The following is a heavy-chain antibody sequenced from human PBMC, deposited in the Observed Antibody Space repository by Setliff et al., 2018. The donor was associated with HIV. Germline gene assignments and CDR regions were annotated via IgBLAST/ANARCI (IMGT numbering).Heavy chain of an antibody. V-gene: IGHV1-2*06. CDR2: INPNSGGT. CDR3: ARPGYYDSSGPYAFDI. J-gene: IGHJ3*02. Sequence: ASVKVSCKASGYTFTGYYMHWVRQAPGQGLEWMGRINPNSGGTNYAQKFQGSVTMTRDTSISTAYMELSRLRSDDTAVYYCARPGYYDSSGPYAFDIWGQGTMVTVSS. D-gene: IGHD3-22*01. CDR1: GYTFTGYY.